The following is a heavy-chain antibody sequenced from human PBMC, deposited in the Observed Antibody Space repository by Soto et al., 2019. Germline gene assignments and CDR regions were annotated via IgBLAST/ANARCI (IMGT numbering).Heavy chain of an antibody. D-gene: IGHD2-8*01. V-gene: IGHV1-18*01. CDR1: GYTFTSYG. CDR3: AKNGQPPYYYYGLDV. Sequence: ASVKVSCKASGYTFTSYGISWVRQAPGQGLEWMGWINPNSGDTNYAQKLQDRVTMTIDTSTGTAYMELRSLTSDDTAIYYCAKNGQPPYYYYGLDVWGQGTKVTVSS. CDR2: INPNSGDT. J-gene: IGHJ6*02.